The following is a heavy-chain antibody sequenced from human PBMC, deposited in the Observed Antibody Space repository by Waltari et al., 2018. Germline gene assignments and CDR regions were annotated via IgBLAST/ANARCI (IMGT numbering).Heavy chain of an antibody. Sequence: QVLLVPSGPVVKKPGAAVTGSCQAPGYAFPDSFITWVRQDPGQVLQWMGRINPKNGETSYTQEFQGRVTMTSDTSINTAFMELTSRRTDDTATYYCTKYARFTMFGVVFGPDWFDPWGQGTLVTVSS. CDR3: TKYARFTMFGVVFGPDWFDP. V-gene: IGHV1-2*06. J-gene: IGHJ5*02. CDR1: GYAFPDSF. CDR2: INPKNGET. D-gene: IGHD3-3*01.